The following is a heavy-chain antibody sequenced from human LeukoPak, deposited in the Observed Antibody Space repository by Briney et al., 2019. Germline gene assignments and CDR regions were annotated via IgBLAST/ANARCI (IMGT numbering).Heavy chain of an antibody. J-gene: IGHJ3*02. CDR1: GFTFSSSW. CDR3: ARDPYYYDSGSFAAFDI. V-gene: IGHV3-7*01. Sequence: PGGSLRLSCAASGFTFSSSWMTWVRQAPGKGLEWVANIKEDGSKTFYVDSVKGRFTISRDNAKNSLYLQMNSLRAEDTAVYYCARDPYYYDSGSFAAFDIWGQGTMVTVSS. CDR2: IKEDGSKT. D-gene: IGHD3-10*01.